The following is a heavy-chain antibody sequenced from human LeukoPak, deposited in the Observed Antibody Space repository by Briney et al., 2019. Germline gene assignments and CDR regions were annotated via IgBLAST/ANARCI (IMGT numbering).Heavy chain of an antibody. CDR1: RFTLSSYA. J-gene: IGHJ4*02. D-gene: IGHD3-10*01. CDR2: ISYDGSNK. V-gene: IGHV3-30*04. Sequence: GGSLRLSCAASRFTLSSYAMHWVRQAPGKGLEWVAVISYDGSNKYYADSVKGRFTISRDNSKNTLYLQMNSLRAEDTAVYYCARTSWFGELDYFDYWGQGTLVTVSS. CDR3: ARTSWFGELDYFDY.